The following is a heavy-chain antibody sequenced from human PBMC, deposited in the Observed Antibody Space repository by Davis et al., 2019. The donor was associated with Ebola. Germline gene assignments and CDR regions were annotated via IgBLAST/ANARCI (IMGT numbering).Heavy chain of an antibody. CDR1: GGIFSSYA. Sequence: SVKVSCKASGGIFSSYAISWVRQAPGQGLEWMGRIIPILGIANYAQKFQGRVTITADKSTSTAYMELSSLRSEDTAVYYCARELVSEKYSYGYYYYYGMDVWGQGTTVTVSS. CDR3: ARELVSEKYSYGYYYYYGMDV. CDR2: IIPILGIA. D-gene: IGHD5-18*01. J-gene: IGHJ6*02. V-gene: IGHV1-69*04.